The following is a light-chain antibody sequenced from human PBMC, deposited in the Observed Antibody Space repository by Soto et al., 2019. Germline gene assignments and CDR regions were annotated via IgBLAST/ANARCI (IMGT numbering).Light chain of an antibody. V-gene: IGKV3-15*01. CDR3: QQYNNWPRT. CDR2: GAS. CDR1: QSVSSN. Sequence: EIVMTQSPATLSVSPGERATLSCRASQSVSSNLAWYQQKPGQAPRLLIYGASTRATGIPARFSGSGSGTEITLTISLRQSEDFAVYYCQQYNNWPRTFGQGTKLEIK. J-gene: IGKJ1*01.